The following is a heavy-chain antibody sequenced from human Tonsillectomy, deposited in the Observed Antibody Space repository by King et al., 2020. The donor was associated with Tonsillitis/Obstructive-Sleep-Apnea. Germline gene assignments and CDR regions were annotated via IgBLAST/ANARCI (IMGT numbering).Heavy chain of an antibody. CDR2: IYHSDVYT. Sequence: QLVQSGADVKKPGESLRISCKGSGYSFTSYWISWVRQMPGKGLEWMGRIYHSDVYTNYSPSFKGHVTISADKSISTAYLQWSSLSASDTAMYYCAREMDTDWGQGTLVTVSS. V-gene: IGHV5-10-1*03. J-gene: IGHJ4*02. CDR1: GYSFTSYW. CDR3: AREMDTD. D-gene: IGHD2-8*01.